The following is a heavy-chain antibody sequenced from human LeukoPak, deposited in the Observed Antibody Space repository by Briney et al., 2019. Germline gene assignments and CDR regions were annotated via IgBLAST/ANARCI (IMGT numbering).Heavy chain of an antibody. V-gene: IGHV3-23*01. CDR1: GFTFSTYV. D-gene: IGHD3-3*01. Sequence: GGSLRLSCAASGFTFSTYVMNWFRQAPGKGLEWVSTISVGAEYIFYADSVKGRFTISRDNSKNTLFLQMNSLRPEDTAVYYCARDSGWTFDIWGQGTMVTVSS. J-gene: IGHJ3*02. CDR2: ISVGAEYI. CDR3: ARDSGWTFDI.